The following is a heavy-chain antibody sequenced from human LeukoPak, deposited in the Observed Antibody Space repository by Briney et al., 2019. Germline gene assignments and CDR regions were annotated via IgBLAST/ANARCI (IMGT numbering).Heavy chain of an antibody. Sequence: GASVKVSCKASGYTFTSYYMHWVRQAPGEGLEWMGIINPTGGSTSYAQKFQGRVTMTRDTSTSTVYMELSSLRSEDTAVYYCARGWVYCSGGSCYGPGYYFDYWGQGTLVTVSS. CDR2: INPTGGST. V-gene: IGHV1-46*01. D-gene: IGHD2-15*01. CDR1: GYTFTSYY. J-gene: IGHJ4*02. CDR3: ARGWVYCSGGSCYGPGYYFDY.